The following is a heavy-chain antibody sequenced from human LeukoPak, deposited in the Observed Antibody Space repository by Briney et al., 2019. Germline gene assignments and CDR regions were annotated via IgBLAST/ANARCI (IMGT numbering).Heavy chain of an antibody. CDR1: GGSISSYY. Sequence: SETLSLTCTVSGGSISSYYWSWIRQPPGKGLEWIGYIYYSGSTNYNPSLKSRVTISVDTSKNQFSLKLSSVTAADTAVYYCARHADGLNWYFDLWGRGTLVTVSS. J-gene: IGHJ2*01. CDR3: ARHADGLNWYFDL. CDR2: IYYSGST. V-gene: IGHV4-59*01. D-gene: IGHD5-24*01.